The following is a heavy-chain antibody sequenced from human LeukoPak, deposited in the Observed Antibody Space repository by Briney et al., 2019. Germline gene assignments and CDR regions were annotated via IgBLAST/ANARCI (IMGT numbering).Heavy chain of an antibody. V-gene: IGHV3-66*01. CDR2: IYSGGST. Sequence: GGSLRLSCAASGFTVSSNYISWVRRAPGKGLEWVSIIYSGGSTYYTDSVRGRFIISRDISKNTLYLQMNSLRAEDTAVYYCARVGDCGRASCYAIDYWGQGTLVTVSS. D-gene: IGHD2-2*01. CDR3: ARVGDCGRASCYAIDY. J-gene: IGHJ4*02. CDR1: GFTVSSNY.